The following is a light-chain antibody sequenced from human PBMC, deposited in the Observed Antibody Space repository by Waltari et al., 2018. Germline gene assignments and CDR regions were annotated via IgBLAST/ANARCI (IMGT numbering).Light chain of an antibody. CDR3: QQYVGWPPTLT. V-gene: IGKV3-15*01. J-gene: IGKJ4*01. Sequence: EIVMTQSPATLSVSPGERASLSCRASQSVSSNLAWYQQKPGQAPGLLIYGASTRATGIPVRFSGSGSGTEFTLTISSLQSEDFAVYYCQQYVGWPPTLTFGGGTKVEIK. CDR1: QSVSSN. CDR2: GAS.